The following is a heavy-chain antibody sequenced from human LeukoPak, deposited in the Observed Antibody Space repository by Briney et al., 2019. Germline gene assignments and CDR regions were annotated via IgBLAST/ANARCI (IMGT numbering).Heavy chain of an antibody. V-gene: IGHV4-59*01. Sequence: PSETLSLTCTVSGGSISGYYWSWIRQPPGKGLEWIGYIYYSGSTNYNPSLKSRVTISVDTSKNQFSLKLSSVTAADTAVYYCARAKDFLNWFDPWGQGTLVTVSS. D-gene: IGHD2-15*01. CDR1: GGSISGYY. CDR3: ARAKDFLNWFDP. CDR2: IYYSGST. J-gene: IGHJ5*02.